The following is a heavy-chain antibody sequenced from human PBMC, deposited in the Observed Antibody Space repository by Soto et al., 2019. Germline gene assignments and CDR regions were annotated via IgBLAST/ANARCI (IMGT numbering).Heavy chain of an antibody. J-gene: IGHJ6*02. V-gene: IGHV3-9*01. CDR3: AKDLLLFGVVSTPFYGMDV. CDR1: GFTFDDYG. CDR2: ISWNSGSI. Sequence: GGPVRLSCAASGFTFDDYGMHGVRQAPGKGLGWLSGISWNSGSIGYADSVKGRFTISRDNAKNSLYLQMNSLRAEDTALYYCAKDLLLFGVVSTPFYGMDVWGQGTTVTVSS. D-gene: IGHD3-3*01.